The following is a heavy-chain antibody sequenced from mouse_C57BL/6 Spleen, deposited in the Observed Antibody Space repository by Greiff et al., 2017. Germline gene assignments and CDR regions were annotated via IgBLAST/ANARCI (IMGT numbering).Heavy chain of an antibody. CDR2: IDPETGGT. CDR3: TRRGTTVETLVDY. Sequence: QVQLQQSGAELVRPGASVTLSCKASGYTFTDYEMHWVKQTPVHGLEWIGAIDPETGGTAYNQKFKGKAILTADKSSSTAYMELRSLTSEDSAVYYCTRRGTTVETLVDYWGQGTTLTVSS. V-gene: IGHV1-15*01. J-gene: IGHJ2*01. CDR1: GYTFTDYE. D-gene: IGHD1-1*01.